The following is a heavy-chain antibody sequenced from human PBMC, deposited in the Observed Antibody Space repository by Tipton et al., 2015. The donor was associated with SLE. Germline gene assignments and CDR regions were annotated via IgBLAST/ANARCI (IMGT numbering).Heavy chain of an antibody. J-gene: IGHJ4*02. CDR2: IYTSGST. V-gene: IGHV4-61*09. CDR3: AKKNQAGSSSWYDY. Sequence: TLSLTCTVSGGSISSGSYYWSWIRQPAGKGLEWIGYIYTSGSTNYNPSLKSRVTISVDTSKNQFSLKLSSVTAADTAVYYCAKKNQAGSSSWYDYWGQGTLVTVSS. D-gene: IGHD6-13*01. CDR1: GGSISSGSYY.